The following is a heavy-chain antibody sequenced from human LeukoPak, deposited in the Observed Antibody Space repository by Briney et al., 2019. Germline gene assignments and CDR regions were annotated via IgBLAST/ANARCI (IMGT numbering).Heavy chain of an antibody. CDR2: IHDSGST. V-gene: IGHV4-59*01. CDR3: ATYIVGAYNWCDP. CDR1: GGSISSYY. D-gene: IGHD1-26*01. J-gene: IGHJ5*02. Sequence: SETLSLTCAVSGGSISSYYWSWIRQPPGKGLEWIGYIHDSGSTNYNPSPNNRVTFSLDTSKNQFFPKLSSVTAADTAVYYCATYIVGAYNWCDPWGQGTLVTVSS.